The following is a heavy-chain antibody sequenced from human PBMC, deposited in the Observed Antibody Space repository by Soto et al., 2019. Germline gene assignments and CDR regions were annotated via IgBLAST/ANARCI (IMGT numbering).Heavy chain of an antibody. CDR3: ATDIVVVPAANDAFDI. J-gene: IGHJ3*02. CDR2: FDPEDGET. CDR1: GYTLTELS. V-gene: IGHV1-24*01. Sequence: ASVKVSCKVSGYTLTELSMHWVRQAPGKGLEWMGGFDPEDGETIYAQKFQGRVTMTEDTSTDTAYMELSSLRSEDTAVYYCATDIVVVPAANDAFDIWGQGTMVTVSS. D-gene: IGHD2-2*01.